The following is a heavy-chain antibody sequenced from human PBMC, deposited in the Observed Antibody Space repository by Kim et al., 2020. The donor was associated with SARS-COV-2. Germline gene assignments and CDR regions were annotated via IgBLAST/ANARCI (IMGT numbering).Heavy chain of an antibody. V-gene: IGHV4-59*08. D-gene: IGHD3-22*01. J-gene: IGHJ6*02. CDR1: GGSISSYY. CDR3: ARTYYYDSSGYLQGYYYYYGMDV. CDR2: IYYSGST. Sequence: SETLSLTCTVSGGSISSYYWSWIRQPPGKGLEWIGYIYYSGSTNYNPSLKSRVTISVDTSKNQFSLKLSSVTASDTAVYYCARTYYYDSSGYLQGYYYYYGMDVWGQGTTVTVS.